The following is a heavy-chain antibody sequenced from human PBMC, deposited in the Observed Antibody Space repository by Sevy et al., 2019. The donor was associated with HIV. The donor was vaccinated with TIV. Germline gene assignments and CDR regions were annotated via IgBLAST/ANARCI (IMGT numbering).Heavy chain of an antibody. CDR1: GFTFSSYA. CDR3: SSRGGSIVVVPAANWFDP. Sequence: GGSLRLSCAASGFTFSSYAMSWVRQAPGKGLEWVSAISGSGGSTYYADSVKGRFTISRDNSKNTLYLQMNGLRAEDTAVYYCSSRGGSIVVVPAANWFDPWGQGTLVTVSS. CDR2: ISGSGGST. V-gene: IGHV3-23*01. J-gene: IGHJ5*02. D-gene: IGHD2-2*01.